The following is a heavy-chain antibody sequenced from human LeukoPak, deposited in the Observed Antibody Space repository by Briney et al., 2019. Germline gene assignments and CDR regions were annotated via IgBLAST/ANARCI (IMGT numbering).Heavy chain of an antibody. CDR2: NRDVSST. D-gene: IGHD3-10*01. CDR1: GFIFNTHW. CDR3: VRDVRGVGGDYYYMDV. Sequence: GGSLRLSCVASGFIFNTHWMHWVRQAPGKGLVWVSRNRDVSSTTYADSVRGRFTISRDNAKNTLYLQRNSLRAEDTSVYYCVRDVRGVGGDYYYMDVWGKGTTVTVSS. V-gene: IGHV3-74*01. J-gene: IGHJ6*03.